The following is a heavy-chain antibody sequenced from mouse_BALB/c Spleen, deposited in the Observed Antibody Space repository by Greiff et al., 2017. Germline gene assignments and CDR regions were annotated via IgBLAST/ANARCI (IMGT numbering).Heavy chain of an antibody. J-gene: IGHJ4*01. CDR3: ARVARASYYAMDY. CDR1: GYTFTSYW. CDR2: INPSTGYT. D-gene: IGHD3-1*01. V-gene: IGHV1-7*01. Sequence: VQLQESGAELAKPGASVKMSCKASGYTFTSYWMHWVKQRPGQGLEWIGYINPSTGYTEYNQKFKDKATLTADKSSSTAYMQLSSLTSEDSAVYYCARVARASYYAMDYWGQGTSVTVSS.